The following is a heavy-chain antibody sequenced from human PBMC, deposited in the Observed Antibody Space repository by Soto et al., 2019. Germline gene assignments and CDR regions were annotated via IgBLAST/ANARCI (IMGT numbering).Heavy chain of an antibody. CDR2: VSQSGSVT. V-gene: IGHV3-74*01. Sequence: EVQLVESGGGLVQPGGSLSLSCATSGFTFTRHWMYWIRQTPGKGLVWVSRVSQSGSVTYYEDSVKGRFTISRDNAKNTVYLEMNSLRAEDTGEYYCVRGSDSWSGMDVWGQGTTVTVSS. D-gene: IGHD3-3*01. CDR1: GFTFTRHW. CDR3: VRGSDSWSGMDV. J-gene: IGHJ6*02.